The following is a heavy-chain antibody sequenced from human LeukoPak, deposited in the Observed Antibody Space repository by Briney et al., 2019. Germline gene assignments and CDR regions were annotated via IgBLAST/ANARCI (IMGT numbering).Heavy chain of an antibody. CDR3: AREIDPFGDSPFDY. V-gene: IGHV4-4*07. Sequence: SETLSLTSTVSGGSIGSYYWSWIRQPAGKGLEWIGRIYTSGSTNYNPSLKSRVTMSVDTSKNQFSLKLSSVTAADTAVYYCAREIDPFGDSPFDYWGQGTLVTVSS. CDR2: IYTSGST. J-gene: IGHJ4*02. CDR1: GGSIGSYY. D-gene: IGHD3-10*01.